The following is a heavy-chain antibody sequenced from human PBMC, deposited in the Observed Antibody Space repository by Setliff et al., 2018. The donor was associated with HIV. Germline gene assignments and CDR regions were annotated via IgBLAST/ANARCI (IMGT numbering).Heavy chain of an antibody. CDR1: GYDFRRYG. D-gene: IGHD3-22*01. Sequence: ASVKVSCKTSGYDFRRYGIAWVRQVPGHGLEWMGWINPNSGGTNYAQKFQGRVTMTRDTSISTAYMELSRLRSDDTAVYYCAREVDYYDSSGYFNWGQGTLVTVSS. CDR3: AREVDYYDSSGYFN. V-gene: IGHV1-2*02. CDR2: INPNSGGT. J-gene: IGHJ4*02.